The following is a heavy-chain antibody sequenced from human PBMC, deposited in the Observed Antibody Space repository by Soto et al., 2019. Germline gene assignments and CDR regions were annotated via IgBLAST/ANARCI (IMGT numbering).Heavy chain of an antibody. CDR2: IIPIFGTA. J-gene: IGHJ4*02. Sequence: QVQLVQSGAEVKKPWSSVKVSCMASGGTFSSFSINWVRQAPGQGLEWMGEIIPIFGTANYAQKFQGRVTITADESTSTAYMELSSLRSEDTAVYYGARDGGRHSGGIDYWGPGTLVTVSS. CDR1: GGTFSSFS. CDR3: ARDGGRHSGGIDY. V-gene: IGHV1-69*01. D-gene: IGHD1-26*01.